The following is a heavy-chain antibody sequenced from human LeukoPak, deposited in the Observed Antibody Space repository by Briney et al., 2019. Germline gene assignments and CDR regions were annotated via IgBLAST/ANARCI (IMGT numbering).Heavy chain of an antibody. CDR1: GGSISSSSYY. Sequence: SETLSLTCTVSGGSISSSSYYWGWIRHPPGKALEWIGSIYYSGSTYYNPSLKSRVTISVDTSNNPFSLNLRSVTAADTAVYYCASLVAGFDAFDIWGQGTMVTVSS. V-gene: IGHV4-39*01. CDR2: IYYSGST. CDR3: ASLVAGFDAFDI. D-gene: IGHD6-19*01. J-gene: IGHJ3*02.